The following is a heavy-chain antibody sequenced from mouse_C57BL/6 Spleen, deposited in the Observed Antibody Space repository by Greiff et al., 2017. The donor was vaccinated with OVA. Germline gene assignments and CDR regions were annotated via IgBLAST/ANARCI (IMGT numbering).Heavy chain of an antibody. Sequence: VQLQQPGAELVRPGSSVKLSCKASGYTFTSYWMDWVKQRPGQGLEWIGNIYPSDSETHYNQKFKDKATLTVDKSSSTAYMQLSSLTSEDSAVYYCARVGYSNHLDYWGQGTTLTVSS. D-gene: IGHD2-5*01. CDR3: ARVGYSNHLDY. J-gene: IGHJ2*01. CDR1: GYTFTSYW. V-gene: IGHV1-61*01. CDR2: IYPSDSET.